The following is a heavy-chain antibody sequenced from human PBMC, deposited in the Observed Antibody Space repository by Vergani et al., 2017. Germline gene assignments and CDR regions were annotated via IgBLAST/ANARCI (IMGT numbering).Heavy chain of an antibody. Sequence: EVQLVESGGGLVKPGGSLRLSCAASGFTFNKAWMNWVRQAPGKGLEWVGRIKSTFDRGTTDYAAAVKGRFTISRDDSKNTLFLQMNGLKTEDIGVYYCTTDPRYCGDGSCYWLRDHHYYGMDVWGQGTTVTVSS. J-gene: IGHJ6*02. CDR1: GFTFNKAW. D-gene: IGHD2-21*01. V-gene: IGHV3-15*01. CDR2: IKSTFDRGTT. CDR3: TTDPRYCGDGSCYWLRDHHYYGMDV.